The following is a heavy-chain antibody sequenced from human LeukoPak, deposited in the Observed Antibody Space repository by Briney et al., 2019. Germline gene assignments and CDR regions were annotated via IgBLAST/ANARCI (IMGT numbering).Heavy chain of an antibody. CDR3: AKERIRYYDILTGYGFDY. V-gene: IGHV3-23*01. CDR2: VSGSGGST. Sequence: PGGSLRLSCAASGFTFSNAWMSWVRQAPGKGLEWVSGVSGSGGSTYYADSVKGRFTISRDNSKNTLYLQMNSLRAEDTAVYYCAKERIRYYDILTGYGFDYWGQGTLVTVSS. D-gene: IGHD3-9*01. CDR1: GFTFSNAW. J-gene: IGHJ4*02.